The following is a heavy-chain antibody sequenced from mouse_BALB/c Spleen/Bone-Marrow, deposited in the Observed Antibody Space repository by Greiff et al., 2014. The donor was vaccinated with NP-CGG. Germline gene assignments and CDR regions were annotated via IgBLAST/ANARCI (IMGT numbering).Heavy chain of an antibody. CDR3: NEGYGNYGY. CDR2: IDPENGDT. J-gene: IGHJ2*01. Sequence: EVQLQQSGAELVRSGASVKLSCTASGFNIKDYYMHWVKQRPEQGLEWIGWIDPENGDTEYAPKFQGKATMTADTSSNTAYLQLSSLTSEDTAVYYCNEGYGNYGYWGQGTTLPVSS. D-gene: IGHD2-10*02. CDR1: GFNIKDYY. V-gene: IGHV14-4*02.